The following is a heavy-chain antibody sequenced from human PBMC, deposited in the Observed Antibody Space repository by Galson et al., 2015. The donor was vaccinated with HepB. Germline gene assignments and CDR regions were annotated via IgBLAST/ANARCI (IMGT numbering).Heavy chain of an antibody. CDR2: ISYDGSNK. D-gene: IGHD6-6*01. V-gene: IGHV3-30-3*01. CDR3: ARDRQPARAYYYYYYMDV. J-gene: IGHJ6*03. Sequence: SLRLSCAASGFTFSSYAMHRVRQAPGKGLEWVAVISYDGSNKYYADSVKGRFTISRDNSKNTLYLQMNSLRAEDTAEYYCARDRQPARAYYYYYYMDVWGKGTTVTVSS. CDR1: GFTFSSYA.